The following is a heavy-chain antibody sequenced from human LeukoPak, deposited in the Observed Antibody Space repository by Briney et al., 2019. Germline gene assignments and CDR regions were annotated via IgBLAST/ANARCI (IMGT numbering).Heavy chain of an antibody. Sequence: GGSLRLSCAASGFTFSSYSMNWVRQAPGKGLEWVSVIYSGGSTYYSDSVKGRFTISRDNSKNTLYLQMNSLRAEDTAVYYCARGETRVGATYFDYWGQGTLVTVSS. CDR1: GFTFSSYS. CDR3: ARGETRVGATYFDY. CDR2: IYSGGST. V-gene: IGHV3-66*01. D-gene: IGHD1-26*01. J-gene: IGHJ4*02.